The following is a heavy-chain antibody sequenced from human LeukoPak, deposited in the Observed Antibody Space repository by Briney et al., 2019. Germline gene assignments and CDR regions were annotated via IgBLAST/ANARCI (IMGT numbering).Heavy chain of an antibody. CDR2: FSGSGGTT. D-gene: IGHD2-8*01. V-gene: IGHV3-23*01. Sequence: GGSLRLSCTASGFTFSNYAMNWVRQAPGRGLEWVSGFSGSGGTTYYADSVKGRFTISRDNSKNTLYLQMNSLRVEDAAVYYCANGNRCTSPNCLGYYYFYMDVWGKGTTVTVSS. J-gene: IGHJ6*03. CDR1: GFTFSNYA. CDR3: ANGNRCTSPNCLGYYYFYMDV.